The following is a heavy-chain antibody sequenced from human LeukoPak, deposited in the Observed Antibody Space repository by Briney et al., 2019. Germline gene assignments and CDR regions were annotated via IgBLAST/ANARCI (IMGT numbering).Heavy chain of an antibody. Sequence: ASVRVSCKASGYTFTNYDFNWVRQAPGQGLEWMGWISAYSGNTNYAHQLQGRLTMTTDTSTSTAYMELRSLRSDDTAVYYCATGAPVQIAAAGNYYYYMDVWGKGTTVTVSS. CDR2: ISAYSGNT. CDR1: GYTFTNYD. CDR3: ATGAPVQIAAAGNYYYYMDV. V-gene: IGHV1-18*01. J-gene: IGHJ6*03. D-gene: IGHD6-13*01.